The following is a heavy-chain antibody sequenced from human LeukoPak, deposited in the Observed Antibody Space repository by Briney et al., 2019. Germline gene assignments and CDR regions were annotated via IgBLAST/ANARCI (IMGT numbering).Heavy chain of an antibody. CDR3: ARDNHGGNSGSDY. J-gene: IGHJ4*02. V-gene: IGHV1-24*01. CDR1: GYTLTELS. D-gene: IGHD4-23*01. CDR2: FDPEDGET. Sequence: ASVKVSCKVSGYTLTELSMHWVRQAPGKGLEWMGGFDPEDGETIYAQKFQGRVTITADKSTSTAYMELSSLRSEDTAVYYCARDNHGGNSGSDYWGQGTLVTVSS.